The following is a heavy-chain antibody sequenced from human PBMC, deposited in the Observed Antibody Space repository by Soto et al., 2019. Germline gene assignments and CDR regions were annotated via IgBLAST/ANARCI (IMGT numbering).Heavy chain of an antibody. Sequence: QVQLVQSGAEVKKPGSSVTVSCKDSGGTFSSYAISWVRQAPGQGLEWMGRIIPFIGTANYAQKFQGRVTIPANESTRTAYMELTSLRSEDTAVYYCARVVMTTVPASYYYGMDVWGQGTTVTVSS. CDR3: ARVVMTTVPASYYYGMDV. J-gene: IGHJ6*02. D-gene: IGHD4-4*01. V-gene: IGHV1-69*18. CDR1: GGTFSSYA. CDR2: IIPFIGTA.